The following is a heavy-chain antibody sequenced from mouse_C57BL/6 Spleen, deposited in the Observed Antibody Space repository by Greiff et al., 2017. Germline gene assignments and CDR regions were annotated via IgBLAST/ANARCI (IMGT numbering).Heavy chain of an antibody. D-gene: IGHD4-1*01. J-gene: IGHJ2*01. Sequence: VQLQQSGPELVKPGASVKISCKASGYTFTDYYMNWVKQSHGKSLEWIGDINPNNGGTSYNQKFKGKATLTADKSSSTAYMQLSSLTSEDSAVYFCARGDWDVYFDYWGQGTTLTVSS. CDR2: INPNNGGT. CDR3: ARGDWDVYFDY. CDR1: GYTFTDYY. V-gene: IGHV1-26*01.